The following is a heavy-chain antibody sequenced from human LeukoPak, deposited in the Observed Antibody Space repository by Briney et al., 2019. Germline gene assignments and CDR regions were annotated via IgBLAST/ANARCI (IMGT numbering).Heavy chain of an antibody. Sequence: SETLSLTCTVSGGSISSYYWSWIRQPPGKGLEWIGYIYYSGSTNYNPSLQSRVTISVDTSKNQFSLKLSSVTAADTAVYYCARLTNGYGSSWYSSDEYWYFDLWGRGTLVTVSS. CDR1: GGSISSYY. V-gene: IGHV4-59*08. CDR2: IYYSGST. CDR3: ARLTNGYGSSWYSSDEYWYFDL. D-gene: IGHD6-13*01. J-gene: IGHJ2*01.